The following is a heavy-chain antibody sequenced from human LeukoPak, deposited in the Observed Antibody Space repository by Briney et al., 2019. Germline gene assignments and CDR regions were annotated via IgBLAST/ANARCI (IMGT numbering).Heavy chain of an antibody. CDR2: IYSGGST. D-gene: IGHD6-13*01. J-gene: IGHJ4*02. V-gene: IGHV3-53*01. Sequence: PGGSLRLSCAASGFTVSSNYMSWVRQAPGKGLEWVSVIYSGGSTYYADSVKGRFTISRDNSKNTLYLQMNSLRVEDTAVYYCAKDVRGQQPAFWGRGTLVTVSS. CDR1: GFTVSSNY. CDR3: AKDVRGQQPAF.